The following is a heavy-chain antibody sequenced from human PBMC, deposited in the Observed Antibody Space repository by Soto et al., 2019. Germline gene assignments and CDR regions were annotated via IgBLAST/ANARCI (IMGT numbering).Heavy chain of an antibody. J-gene: IGHJ4*02. D-gene: IGHD4-17*01. CDR1: GFTFSSYS. CDR2: ISSSSSTI. V-gene: IGHV3-48*01. CDR3: ARPYGDYGGDY. Sequence: EVQLVESGGGLVQPGGSLRLSCAASGFTFSSYSMNWVRQAPGKGLEWVSYISSSSSTIYYADSVKGRFTISRDNAKNSLYLQMNSLRAEDTAVYYCARPYGDYGGDYWGQGTLVTVSS.